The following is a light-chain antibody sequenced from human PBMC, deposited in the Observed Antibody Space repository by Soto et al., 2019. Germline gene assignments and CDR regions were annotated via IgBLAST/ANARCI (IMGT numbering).Light chain of an antibody. V-gene: IGKV4-1*01. CDR2: WAS. CDR3: QQYYSAPLT. J-gene: IGKJ4*01. CDR1: QSILSSSNNKNY. Sequence: DIVMTQSPDSLAVSLGERATINCKPSQSILSSSNNKNYLAWYQQKPGQPPKLLISWASTRESGVPDRISGSGYETDFTLTISSLQAEDVAVYYCQQYYSAPLTFGGGTKVEIK.